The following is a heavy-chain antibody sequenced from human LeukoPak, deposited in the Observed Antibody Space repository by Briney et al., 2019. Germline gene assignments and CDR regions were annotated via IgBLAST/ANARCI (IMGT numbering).Heavy chain of an antibody. J-gene: IGHJ4*02. D-gene: IGHD1-26*01. CDR1: GGSISDDHY. CDR3: ARDRSLPYYFDY. V-gene: IGHV4-30-4*01. CDR2: IHNSGST. Sequence: SETVSLTCTVSGGSISDDHYWSWIRQPPGKGLEWIGYIHNSGSTYYNPSLKSRLTISIDTSKNQFSLKLSSVTAADTAVYYCARDRSLPYYFDYWGQGTLVTVSS.